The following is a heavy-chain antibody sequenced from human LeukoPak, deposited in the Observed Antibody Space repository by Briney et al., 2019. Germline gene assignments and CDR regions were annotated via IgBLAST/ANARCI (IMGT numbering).Heavy chain of an antibody. D-gene: IGHD3-10*01. CDR1: GYSFTSYW. V-gene: IGHV5-51*01. CDR3: ARLEFGGLYT. CDR2: IHAADSDA. J-gene: IGHJ5*02. Sequence: GESLKISCKGSGYSFTSYWIGWVRQMPGKGLEWMGIIHAADSDARYSPSFQGQVTISADKSISTAYLQWSGLKASDTAMYYCARLEFGGLYTWGQGTLVTVSS.